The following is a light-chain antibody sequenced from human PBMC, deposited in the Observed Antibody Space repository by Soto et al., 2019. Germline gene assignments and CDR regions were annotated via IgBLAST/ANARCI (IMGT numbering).Light chain of an antibody. CDR2: AAS. CDR3: QQSYSTPWT. Sequence: DIHMTHSPSSLSASVLYRVTITFLASQSISIYLNWYQQKPGKAPKLLIYAASSLQSGVPSRFSGSGSGTDFTLTISSLQPEDFATYYCQQSYSTPWTFGQGTKVDIK. V-gene: IGKV1-39*01. CDR1: QSISIY. J-gene: IGKJ1*01.